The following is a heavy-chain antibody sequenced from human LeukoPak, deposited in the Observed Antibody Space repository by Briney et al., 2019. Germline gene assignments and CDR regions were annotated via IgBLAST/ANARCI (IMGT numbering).Heavy chain of an antibody. J-gene: IGHJ3*02. CDR2: ISYDGSNK. CDR1: GFTFSSYA. Sequence: GRSLRLSCAASGFTFSSYAIHWVRQAPGKGLEWVTLISYDGSNKYYADSVKGRFTISRDNSKNTLYLQMNSLRPEDTAVYYCARVRDGGRWGAFDIWGQGTMVTVSS. D-gene: IGHD5-24*01. V-gene: IGHV3-30-3*01. CDR3: ARVRDGGRWGAFDI.